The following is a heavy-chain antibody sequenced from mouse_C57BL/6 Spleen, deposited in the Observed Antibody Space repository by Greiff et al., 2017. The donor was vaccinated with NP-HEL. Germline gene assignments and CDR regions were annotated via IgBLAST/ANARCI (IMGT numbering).Heavy chain of an antibody. CDR3: ARSGAAQATYYFDY. CDR2: IYPRSGNT. J-gene: IGHJ2*01. D-gene: IGHD3-2*02. V-gene: IGHV1-81*01. CDR1: GYTFTSYG. Sequence: VQLQESGAELARPGASVKLSCKASGYTFTSYGISWVKQRTGQGLEWIGEIYPRSGNTYYNEKFKGKATLTADKSSSTAYMELRSLTSEDSAVYFCARSGAAQATYYFDYWGQGTTLTVSS.